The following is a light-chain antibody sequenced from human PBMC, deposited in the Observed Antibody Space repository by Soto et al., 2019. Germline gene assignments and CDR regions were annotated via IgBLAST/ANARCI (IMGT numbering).Light chain of an antibody. V-gene: IGLV2-14*01. CDR1: SSDVGGYNC. CDR2: DVS. Sequence: QSALTQPASVSASPGQSITISCTGTSSDVGGYNCVSWYQQHPGKAPKLMIYDVSNWPSGASNRFSGSKSGNTASLTISGLQAEDEADYFCRSCTSSSTPVVFGGGTKLTVL. CDR3: RSCTSSSTPVV. J-gene: IGLJ2*01.